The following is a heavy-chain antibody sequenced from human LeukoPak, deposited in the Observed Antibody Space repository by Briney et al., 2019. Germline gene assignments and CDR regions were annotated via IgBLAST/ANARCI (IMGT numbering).Heavy chain of an antibody. D-gene: IGHD1-14*01. CDR2: ISYDGSNK. CDR1: GFTFSSYA. J-gene: IGHJ6*02. CDR3: ANSREPYGMDV. V-gene: IGHV3-30*04. Sequence: GGSLRLSCAASGFTFSSYAMHWVRQAPGKGLEWVAVISYDGSNKYYADSVKGRFTISRDNSKNTLYLQMNSLRAEDTAVYYCANSREPYGMDVWGQGTTVTVSS.